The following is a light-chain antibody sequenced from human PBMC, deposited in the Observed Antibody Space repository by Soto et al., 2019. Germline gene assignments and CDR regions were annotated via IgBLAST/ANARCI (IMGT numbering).Light chain of an antibody. CDR3: QSYDSTLSARYV. CDR2: SND. Sequence: QSVLTLPPSASGTPGQRITISCSGSSSNIGKNSVSWYQQLPGTAPKLLIYSNDQRPSGVPDRFSGSKSGTSASLAITGLQAEDEGDYYCQSYDSTLSARYVFGTGTKLTVL. CDR1: SSNIGKNS. V-gene: IGLV1-44*01. J-gene: IGLJ1*01.